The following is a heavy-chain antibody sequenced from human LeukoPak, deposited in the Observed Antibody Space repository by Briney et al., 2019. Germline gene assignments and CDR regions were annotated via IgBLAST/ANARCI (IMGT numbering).Heavy chain of an antibody. V-gene: IGHV4-59*11. J-gene: IGHJ6*03. CDR3: ARGYSNQYYYYYYMDV. D-gene: IGHD4-11*01. Sequence: SETLSLTYTDSGGSISSHYWSWIRQPPGKGLEWIGYIYYSGSTNYNPSLKSRVTISVDTSKNQFSLKLSSVTAADTAVYYCARGYSNQYYYYYYMDVWGKGTTVTVSS. CDR2: IYYSGST. CDR1: GGSISSHY.